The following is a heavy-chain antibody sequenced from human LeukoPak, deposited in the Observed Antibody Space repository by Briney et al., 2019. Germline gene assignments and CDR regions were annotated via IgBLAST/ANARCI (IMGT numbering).Heavy chain of an antibody. CDR3: ARDHSTLGLGAFDI. CDR1: GYTFTGYY. Sequence: ASVKVSCKASGYTFTGYYMHWVRQAPGQGLEWMGWINPNSGGTNYAQKFQGRVTMTRDTSISTAYLELSRLSSEDTAVYYCARDHSTLGLGAFDIWGQGTMVTVSS. D-gene: IGHD2-2*01. V-gene: IGHV1-2*02. CDR2: INPNSGGT. J-gene: IGHJ3*02.